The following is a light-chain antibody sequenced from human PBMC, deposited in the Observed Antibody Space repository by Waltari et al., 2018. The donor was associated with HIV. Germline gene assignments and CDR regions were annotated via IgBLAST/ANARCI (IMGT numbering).Light chain of an antibody. Sequence: QSMLTQPPSASGTPGQRVTISCSGSISNIGSNAVNWYQQVPGTAPKVLIYSYNQRPSGVPDRFSGSKSGTSASLAISGLQSEDEAEYYCAAWDGSLNGVVFGGGTKLTVL. CDR2: SYN. J-gene: IGLJ3*02. CDR1: ISNIGSNA. V-gene: IGLV1-44*01. CDR3: AAWDGSLNGVV.